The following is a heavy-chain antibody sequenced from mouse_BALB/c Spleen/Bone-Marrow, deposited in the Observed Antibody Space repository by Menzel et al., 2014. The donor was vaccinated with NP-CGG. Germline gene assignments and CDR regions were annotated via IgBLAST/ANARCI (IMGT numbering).Heavy chain of an antibody. CDR3: ARSLYGYDWYFDV. Sequence: VHVKQSGPELVKPGASVKMSCKASGYTFTSYVMHWVKQKPGQGPEWIGNINPYNDGTKYNGKFKGKATLTSDKSSSTAFMELSSLTSEDSAVYYCARSLYGYDWYFDVWGAGTTVTVSS. CDR1: GYTFTSYV. CDR2: INPYNDGT. D-gene: IGHD2-2*01. V-gene: IGHV1-14*01. J-gene: IGHJ1*01.